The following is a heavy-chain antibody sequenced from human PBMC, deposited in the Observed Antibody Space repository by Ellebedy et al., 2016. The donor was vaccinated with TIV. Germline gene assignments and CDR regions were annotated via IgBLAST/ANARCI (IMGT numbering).Heavy chain of an antibody. CDR1: GFTFSRFA. CDR3: ARDLTEYSSGWFVH. CDR2: ISYNGGNK. V-gene: IGHV3-30-3*01. D-gene: IGHD3-22*01. Sequence: PGGSLRLSCAASGFTFSRFAMHWVRQAPGKGLEWVALISYNGGNKDYADSVKGRFTISRESSKNTLYLQMNSLRTEDTAVYYCARDLTEYSSGWFVHWGQGALVTVSS. J-gene: IGHJ5*02.